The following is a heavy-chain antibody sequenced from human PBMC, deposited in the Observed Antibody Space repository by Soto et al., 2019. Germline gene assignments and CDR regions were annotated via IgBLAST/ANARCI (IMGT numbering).Heavy chain of an antibody. V-gene: IGHV3-66*01. CDR3: ARDSSSSWYLLGNFDY. J-gene: IGHJ4*02. Sequence: QPGGSLRLSCAASGFTVSSNYMSWVRQAPGKGLEWVSVIYSGGSTYYADSVKGRFTISRDNSKNTLYLQMNSLRAEDTAVYYCARDSSSSWYLLGNFDYWGQGTLVTVS. D-gene: IGHD6-13*01. CDR1: GFTVSSNY. CDR2: IYSGGST.